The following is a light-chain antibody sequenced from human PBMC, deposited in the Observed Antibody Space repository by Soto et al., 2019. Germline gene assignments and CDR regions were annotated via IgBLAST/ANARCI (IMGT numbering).Light chain of an antibody. CDR2: AAS. CDR3: QQLYIFPLT. Sequence: DIHLTQSPSFLSASVGDRVTITCRASQGISSFLAWYQQKPGKAPNLLMYAASTLQSGVPSRFSGGESGTEYTLTISSPQPEDSATYYCQQLYIFPLTFGQGTR. V-gene: IGKV1-9*01. J-gene: IGKJ5*01. CDR1: QGISSF.